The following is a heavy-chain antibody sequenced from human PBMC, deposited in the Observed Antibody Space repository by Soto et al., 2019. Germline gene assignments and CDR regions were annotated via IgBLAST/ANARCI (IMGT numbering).Heavy chain of an antibody. CDR2: IIPIFGTA. Sequence: SVKVSCKASGGTFSSYAISWVRQAPGQGLEWMGGIIPIFGTANYAQKFQGRVTITADESTSTAYMELSSLRSEDTAVYYCARAGYYYGSGSYYPLYYYYYYGMDVWGQGIMVTVSS. CDR3: ARAGYYYGSGSYYPLYYYYYYGMDV. CDR1: GGTFSSYA. J-gene: IGHJ6*02. V-gene: IGHV1-69*13. D-gene: IGHD3-10*01.